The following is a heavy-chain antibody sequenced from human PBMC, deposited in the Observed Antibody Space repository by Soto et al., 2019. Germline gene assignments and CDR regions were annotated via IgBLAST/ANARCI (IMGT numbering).Heavy chain of an antibody. CDR3: AREALYSSGWYYSDY. J-gene: IGHJ4*02. CDR1: GYTFTTYN. Sequence: ASVKVSCQASGYTFTTYNINWVRQAPGQGLEWMGWISANNGKTSYAQRVRGRVTMTIDTSTRTAYMELRSLRSDDKAVYYCAREALYSSGWYYSDYWGQGTPVTVSS. D-gene: IGHD6-13*01. V-gene: IGHV1-18*01. CDR2: ISANNGKT.